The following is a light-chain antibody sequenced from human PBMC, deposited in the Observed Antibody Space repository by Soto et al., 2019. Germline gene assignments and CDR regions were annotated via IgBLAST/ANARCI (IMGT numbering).Light chain of an antibody. J-gene: IGKJ4*01. CDR2: GAS. Sequence: ELVLTQSPGTLSLSPGERATLSCRASQSVSNMYVAWYQQKPGQPPRLLIYGASTRATGIPDRFSGSGSETDFILTISRLEPEDFAVYFCQQYGNSPLTFGGGTMVDIK. CDR3: QQYGNSPLT. CDR1: QSVSNMY. V-gene: IGKV3-20*01.